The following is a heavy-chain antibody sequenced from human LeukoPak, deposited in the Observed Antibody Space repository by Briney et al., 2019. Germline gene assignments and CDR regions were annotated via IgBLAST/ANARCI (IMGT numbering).Heavy chain of an antibody. J-gene: IGHJ4*02. CDR1: GGTFSSYA. Sequence: ASVKVSCKASGGTFSSYAISWVRQAPGQGLEWMGGIIPIFGTANYAQKFLGRVTITADESTSTAYMELSSLRSEDTAVYYCARGRITTQYYFDYWGQGTLVTVSS. CDR2: IIPIFGTA. CDR3: ARGRITTQYYFDY. V-gene: IGHV1-69*13. D-gene: IGHD3-10*01.